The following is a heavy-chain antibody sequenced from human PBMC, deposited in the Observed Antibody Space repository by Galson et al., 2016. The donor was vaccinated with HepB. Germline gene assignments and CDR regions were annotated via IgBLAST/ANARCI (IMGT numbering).Heavy chain of an antibody. CDR1: TFTFSNYW. Sequence: SLRLSCADSTFTFSNYWMTWVRQAPGKGLEWVANIKPDGSEKYYVDSVKGRFTISRDNSKSTMYLQMKSLTVEDTALYYCAGQYSSTWASFDYWGQGTMVTVSS. J-gene: IGHJ4*02. V-gene: IGHV3-7*03. CDR2: IKPDGSEK. CDR3: AGQYSSTWASFDY. D-gene: IGHD6-13*01.